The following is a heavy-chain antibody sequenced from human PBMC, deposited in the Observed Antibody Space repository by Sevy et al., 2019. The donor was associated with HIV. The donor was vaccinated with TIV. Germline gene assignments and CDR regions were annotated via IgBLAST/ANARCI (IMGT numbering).Heavy chain of an antibody. CDR1: GFTFRSYG. Sequence: RGGSLRLSCAGSGFTFRSYGIHWVRQSPGKGLEWVAFISFDGRNTYSADSVKGRFTVSRDNSNNAVYLQMNNLRTEDTAMYYCAKDILGDNSPWFFFDYWGQGTQVTVSS. V-gene: IGHV3-30*18. CDR3: AKDILGDNSPWFFFDY. CDR2: ISFDGRNT. J-gene: IGHJ4*02. D-gene: IGHD3-9*01.